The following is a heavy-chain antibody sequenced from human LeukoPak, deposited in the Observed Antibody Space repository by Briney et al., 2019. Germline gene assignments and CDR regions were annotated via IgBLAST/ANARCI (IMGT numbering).Heavy chain of an antibody. CDR3: ARDFYDSSGYRVLYDY. J-gene: IGHJ4*02. V-gene: IGHV6-1*01. CDR1: GDSVSSNSAA. D-gene: IGHD3-22*01. CDR2: TYYRSKWYN. Sequence: SQTLSLTCAIYGDSVSSNSAAWNWIRQSPSRGLEWLGRTYYRSKWYNDYAVSVNSRVTINPDTSKNQFSLQLNSVTPEDTAVYYCARDFYDSSGYRVLYDYWGQGTLVTVSA.